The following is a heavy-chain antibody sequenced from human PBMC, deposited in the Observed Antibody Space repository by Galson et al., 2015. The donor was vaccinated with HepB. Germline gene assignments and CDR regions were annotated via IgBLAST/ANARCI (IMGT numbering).Heavy chain of an antibody. CDR1: GGTFSSYA. J-gene: IGHJ4*02. D-gene: IGHD3-22*01. CDR2: IIPISGTA. Sequence: SVKVSCKASGGTFSSYAISWVRQAPGQGLEWMGGIIPISGTANYAQKFQGRVTITADESTSTAYMELSSLRSEDTAVYYCARGDSSGYYYLFDYWGQGTLVTVSS. CDR3: ARGDSSGYYYLFDY. V-gene: IGHV1-69*13.